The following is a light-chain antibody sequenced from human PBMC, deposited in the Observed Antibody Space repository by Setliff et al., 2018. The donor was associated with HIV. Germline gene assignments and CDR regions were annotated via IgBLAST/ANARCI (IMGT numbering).Light chain of an antibody. CDR3: SSFTTTNTPSV. CDR2: DIV. Sequence: QSALTQPASVSGSPGQSIAISCTGASSDIGTYNYVSWYQQHPGKAPKLNIYDIVNRPSGVSDRFSGSKSGNTASLTISGLQTEDEADYYCSSFTTTNTPSVFGTGTKVTVL. V-gene: IGLV2-14*03. CDR1: SSDIGTYNY. J-gene: IGLJ1*01.